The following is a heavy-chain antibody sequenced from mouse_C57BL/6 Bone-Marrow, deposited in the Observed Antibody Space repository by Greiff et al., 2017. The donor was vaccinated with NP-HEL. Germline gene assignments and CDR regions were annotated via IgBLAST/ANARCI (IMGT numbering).Heavy chain of an antibody. CDR3: ARNYGSSYDFDY. D-gene: IGHD1-1*01. CDR2: IYPGSGNT. Sequence: VKLQESGAELVRPGASVKLSCKASGYTFTDYYINWVKQRPGQGLEWIARIYPGSGNTYYNEKFKGKATLTAEKSSSTAYMQLSSLTSEDSAVYFWARNYGSSYDFDYWGQGTTLTVSS. CDR1: GYTFTDYY. J-gene: IGHJ2*01. V-gene: IGHV1-76*01.